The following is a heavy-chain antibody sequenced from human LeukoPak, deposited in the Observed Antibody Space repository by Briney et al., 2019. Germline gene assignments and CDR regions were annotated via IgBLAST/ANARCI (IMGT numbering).Heavy chain of an antibody. CDR1: GDSFSSGGY. D-gene: IGHD3-22*01. CDR3: ARARTQYSDGSGLNWFDP. J-gene: IGHJ5*02. Sequence: SETLSLTCTVSGDSFSSGGYSWIRQLPGMGLEWIGYVFSSGKTYYKTSLKSRVTISLDMSKNQFSLKLSSVTAADTAVYYCARARTQYSDGSGLNWFDPWGQGTLVTVSS. CDR2: VFSSGKT. V-gene: IGHV4-31*03.